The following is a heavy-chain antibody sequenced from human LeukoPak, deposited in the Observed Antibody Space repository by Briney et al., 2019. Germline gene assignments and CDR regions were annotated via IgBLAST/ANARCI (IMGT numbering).Heavy chain of an antibody. J-gene: IGHJ4*02. CDR1: GFTFSSYA. Sequence: GGSLRLSCAASGFTFSSYAMSWVRQAPGKGLEWVSAISGSGGSTYYADSVKGRFTISRDNAKNSLYLQMNSLRAEDTAVYYCARGPYGDYSDFDYWGQGTLVTVSS. CDR3: ARGPYGDYSDFDY. D-gene: IGHD4-17*01. CDR2: ISGSGGST. V-gene: IGHV3-23*01.